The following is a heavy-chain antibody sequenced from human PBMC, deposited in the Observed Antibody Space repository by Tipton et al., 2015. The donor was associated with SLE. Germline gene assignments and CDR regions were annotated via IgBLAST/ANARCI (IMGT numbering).Heavy chain of an antibody. Sequence: SLRLSCAASGFTFSSYPMTWVCQAPGKGLEWVSVIYSGGSTYYADSVKGRFTISRDDSKNTLYLQMNSLRPEDTAVYYCAGGSSSTRDYWGQGTLVTVSS. J-gene: IGHJ4*02. CDR2: IYSGGST. CDR1: GFTFSSYP. D-gene: IGHD3-16*01. CDR3: AGGSSSTRDY. V-gene: IGHV3-23*03.